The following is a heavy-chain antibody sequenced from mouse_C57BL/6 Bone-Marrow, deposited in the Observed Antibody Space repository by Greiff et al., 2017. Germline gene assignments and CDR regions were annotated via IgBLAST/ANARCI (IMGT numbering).Heavy chain of an antibody. V-gene: IGHV1-61*01. CDR2: IYPSDSET. CDR1: GYTFTSYW. D-gene: IGHD1-1*01. J-gene: IGHJ4*01. Sequence: QVQLQQSGAELVRPGSSVKLSCKASGYTFTSYWMDWVKQRPGQGLEWIGNIYPSDSETHYNQKFKDKATLTVDKSSSTAYMQLSSLTSEDSAVYYCARNRSRGDYYAMDYWGQGTSVTVSS. CDR3: ARNRSRGDYYAMDY.